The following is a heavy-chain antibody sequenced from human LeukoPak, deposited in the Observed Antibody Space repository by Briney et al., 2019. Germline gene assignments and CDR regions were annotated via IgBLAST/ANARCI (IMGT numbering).Heavy chain of an antibody. J-gene: IGHJ3*02. Sequence: GGSLRPSCAASGFTFSSYGMHWVRQAPCKGLEWVAVISYDGSNKYYADSVKGRFTISRDNSKNTLYLQMNSLRAEDTAVYYCAAAGGSYRRGAFDIWGQGTMVTVSS. CDR1: GFTFSSYG. V-gene: IGHV3-30*03. CDR3: AAAGGSYRRGAFDI. CDR2: ISYDGSNK. D-gene: IGHD1-26*01.